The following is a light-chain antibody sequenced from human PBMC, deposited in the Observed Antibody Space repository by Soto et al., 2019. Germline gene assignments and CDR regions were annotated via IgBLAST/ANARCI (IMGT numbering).Light chain of an antibody. Sequence: EIVLTQSPGTLSLSPGERATLSCRASQSVSSSYLAWYQQKPGQAPRLLIYGASSRATGIPDRFSGSGSETDFTLTISSLEPEDFAVYYSQQYGSSSWTFGQGTKVEIK. CDR1: QSVSSSY. V-gene: IGKV3-20*01. J-gene: IGKJ1*01. CDR2: GAS. CDR3: QQYGSSSWT.